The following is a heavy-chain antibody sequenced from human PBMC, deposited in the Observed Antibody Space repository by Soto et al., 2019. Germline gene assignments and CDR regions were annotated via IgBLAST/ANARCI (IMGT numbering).Heavy chain of an antibody. CDR1: GFTFSSYG. CDR3: AKDWKGAAAHYYYYGMDV. D-gene: IGHD6-13*01. J-gene: IGHJ6*02. V-gene: IGHV3-30*18. CDR2: ISYDGSNK. Sequence: GSLRLSCAASGFTFSSYGMHWVRQAPGKGLEWVAVISYDGSNKYYADSVKGRFTISRDNSKNTLYLQMNSLRAEDTAVYFCAKDWKGAAAHYYYYGMDVWGQGTTVTVSS.